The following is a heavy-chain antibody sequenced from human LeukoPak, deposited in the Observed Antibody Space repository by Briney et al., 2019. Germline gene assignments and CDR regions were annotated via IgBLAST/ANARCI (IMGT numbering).Heavy chain of an antibody. J-gene: IGHJ6*03. D-gene: IGHD3-10*01. CDR2: IYSNCDK. CDR1: GFSLSTSGVG. Sequence: SGPTLLNPTQTVTLTCTFSGFSLSTSGVGVGWIRQPPGKALVWPALIYSNCDKRYSPSQNSRLTITKDTSKNQLVLTMTTTDPVDTATYYCARELLWFGKVPEPYMDVWGKGTTVTVSS. CDR3: ARELLWFGKVPEPYMDV. V-gene: IGHV2-5*01.